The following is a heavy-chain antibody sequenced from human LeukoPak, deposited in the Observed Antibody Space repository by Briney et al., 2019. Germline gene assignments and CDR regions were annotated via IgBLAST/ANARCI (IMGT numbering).Heavy chain of an antibody. D-gene: IGHD5-12*01. V-gene: IGHV3-66*01. CDR1: GFTFSSYG. Sequence: GGSLRLSCAASGFTFSSYGMSWVRQAPGKGLEWVAVIYSGGSTNYADSVKGRFTISRDNSKNTLYLLMNSLRAEDTAVYYCAIRKSGNAIDYWGQGTLVTVSS. CDR3: AIRKSGNAIDY. J-gene: IGHJ4*02. CDR2: IYSGGST.